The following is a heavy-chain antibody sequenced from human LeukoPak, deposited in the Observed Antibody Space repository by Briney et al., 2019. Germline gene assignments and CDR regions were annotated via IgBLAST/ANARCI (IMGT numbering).Heavy chain of an antibody. CDR3: ARGDGWNYYVESILLPNYYGMDV. D-gene: IGHD1-7*01. CDR2: ISYDGSNK. V-gene: IGHV3-30-3*01. J-gene: IGHJ6*02. CDR1: GFTFSSYP. Sequence: PGGSLRLSCAASGFTFSSYPMHWVRQAPGKGLEWVAVISYDGSNKYYADSVKGRFTISRDNSKNTLYLQMNSLRAEDTAVYYCARGDGWNYYVESILLPNYYGMDVWGQGTTVTVSS.